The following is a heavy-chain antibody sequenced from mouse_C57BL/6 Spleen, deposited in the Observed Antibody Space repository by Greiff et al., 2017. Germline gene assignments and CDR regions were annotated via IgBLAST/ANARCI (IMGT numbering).Heavy chain of an antibody. CDR2: IYPGDGDT. CDR1: GYAFSSYW. J-gene: IGHJ1*03. V-gene: IGHV1-80*01. D-gene: IGHD1-1*01. CDR3: ARGLRWYFDV. Sequence: VQLVESGAELVKPGASVKISCKASGYAFSSYWMNWVKQRPGKGLEWIGQIYPGDGDTNYNGKFKGKATLTADKSSSTAYMQLSSLTSEDSAVYFCARGLRWYFDVWGTGTTVTVSS.